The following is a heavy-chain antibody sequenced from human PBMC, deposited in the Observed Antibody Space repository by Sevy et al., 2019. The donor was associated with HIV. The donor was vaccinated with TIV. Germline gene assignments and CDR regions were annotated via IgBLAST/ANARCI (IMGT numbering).Heavy chain of an antibody. J-gene: IGHJ6*02. Sequence: GGSLRLSCAASGFTFSSYIMNWVRQAPGKGLEWVSSISSSSSYIYYADSVKGRFTISRDNAKNSLYLQMNSLRAEDTAVYYCARGGVTIFGVVTQYYYGMDVWGQGTTVTVSS. D-gene: IGHD3-3*01. V-gene: IGHV3-21*01. CDR3: ARGGVTIFGVVTQYYYGMDV. CDR2: ISSSSSYI. CDR1: GFTFSSYI.